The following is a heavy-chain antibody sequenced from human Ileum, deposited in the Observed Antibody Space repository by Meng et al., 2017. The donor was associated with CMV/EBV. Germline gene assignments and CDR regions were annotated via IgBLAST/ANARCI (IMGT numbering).Heavy chain of an antibody. CDR3: VRGLWELFP. V-gene: IGHV1-8*01. CDR1: RYTFRSYD. D-gene: IGHD1-26*01. CDR2: MTPNRGYT. Sequence: KVPCKTSRYTFRSYDMNWVRQAPGQGLEWMGWMTPNRGYTKLSQKFQGRVTMTKDTSTSTAYMELSSLTSEDTAIYYCVRGLWELFPWGQGTLVTVSS. J-gene: IGHJ5*02.